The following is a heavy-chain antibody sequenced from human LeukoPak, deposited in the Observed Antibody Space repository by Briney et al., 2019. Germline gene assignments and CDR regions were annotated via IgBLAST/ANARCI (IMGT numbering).Heavy chain of an antibody. CDR1: GFTFGSYS. D-gene: IGHD2-15*01. V-gene: IGHV3-21*01. CDR3: ARDQGVVVVAATGLEFDY. CDR2: ISSSSSYI. Sequence: PGGSLRLSCAASGFTFGSYSMNWVRQAPGKGLEWVSSISSSSSYIYYADSVKGRFTISRDNAKNSLYLQMNSLRAEDTAVYYCARDQGVVVVAATGLEFDYWGQGTLVTVSS. J-gene: IGHJ4*02.